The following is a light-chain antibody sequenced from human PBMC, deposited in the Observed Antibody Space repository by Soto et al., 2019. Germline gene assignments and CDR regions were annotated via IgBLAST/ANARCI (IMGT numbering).Light chain of an antibody. J-gene: IGLJ2*01. V-gene: IGLV2-14*01. CDR2: DVN. Sequence: QSALTQHASVSGSPGQSITISCTGTSSDVGVYNYVSWYQQHPGKAPKLMIYDVNIRPSGVSNRFSGSKSGNTTSLTISVLQADDEADYYCTSWTTSTTMKFGGGTKLTVL. CDR3: TSWTTSTTMK. CDR1: SSDVGVYNY.